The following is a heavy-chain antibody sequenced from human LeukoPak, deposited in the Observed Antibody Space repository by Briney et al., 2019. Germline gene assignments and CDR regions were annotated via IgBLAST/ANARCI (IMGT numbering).Heavy chain of an antibody. J-gene: IGHJ4*02. Sequence: GGSLRLSCGASGFTFSSYAMSWVRQAPGKGLEWVSAISGSGGGTYYADSVKGRFTISRDNSKNTLYLQMNSLRAEDTAVYYCARGAPLGEWLFPVSPLDYWGQGTLVTVSS. CDR3: ARGAPLGEWLFPVSPLDY. CDR2: ISGSGGGT. V-gene: IGHV3-23*01. D-gene: IGHD3-3*01. CDR1: GFTFSSYA.